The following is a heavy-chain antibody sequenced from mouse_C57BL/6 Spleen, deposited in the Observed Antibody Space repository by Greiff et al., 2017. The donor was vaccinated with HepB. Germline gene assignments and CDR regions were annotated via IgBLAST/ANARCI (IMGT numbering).Heavy chain of an antibody. CDR2: IRNKANGYTT. Sequence: EVKLVESGGGLVQPGGSLSLSCAASGFTFTDYYMSWVRQPPGKALEWLGFIRNKANGYTTEYSASVKGRFTISRDNSQSILYLQMNALRAEDSATYYCASDGYSYAMDYWGKGTSVTV. CDR1: GFTFTDYY. CDR3: ASDGYSYAMDY. V-gene: IGHV7-3*01. J-gene: IGHJ4*01. D-gene: IGHD2-3*01.